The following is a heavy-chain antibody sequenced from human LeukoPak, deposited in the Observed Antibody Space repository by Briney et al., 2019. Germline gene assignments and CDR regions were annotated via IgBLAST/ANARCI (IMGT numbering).Heavy chain of an antibody. V-gene: IGHV3-7*03. CDR2: IGQDGTEK. J-gene: IGHJ4*02. CDR3: ARDRDGKDY. D-gene: IGHD1-1*01. Sequence: GGSLRLSCAASGLALNTYWMSWVRQAPGKGLEWVANIGQDGTEKHHVNSVRGRFTISRDNAKNSVFLQMNSLRAEDTAVYYCARDRDGKDYWGQGTLVTVSS. CDR1: GLALNTYW.